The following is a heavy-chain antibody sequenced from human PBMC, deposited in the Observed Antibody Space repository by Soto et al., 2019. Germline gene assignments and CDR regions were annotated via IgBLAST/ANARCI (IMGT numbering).Heavy chain of an antibody. J-gene: IGHJ4*02. CDR2: ISYDGSNK. CDR1: GFTFSSYG. CDR3: AKERTSILG. D-gene: IGHD2-21*01. V-gene: IGHV3-30*18. Sequence: QVQLVESGGGVVQPGRSLRLSCAASGFTFSSYGMHWVRQAPGKGLEWVAVISYDGSNKYYADSVKGRFTISRDNSKNTLYLQMNSLRAEDTAVYYCAKERTSILGRGQGTLVTVSS.